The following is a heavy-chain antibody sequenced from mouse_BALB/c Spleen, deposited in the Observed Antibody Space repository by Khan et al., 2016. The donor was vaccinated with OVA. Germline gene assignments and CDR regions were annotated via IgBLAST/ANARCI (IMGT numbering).Heavy chain of an antibody. J-gene: IGHJ3*01. CDR3: ARGGGDRFAY. CDR2: VSTYYGDA. Sequence: LEESGAELVRPGVSVKIPCKGSGYTFTDFTMHWVKQSHGKSLEWIGVVSTYYGDATYNQKFKGKATMTVDKSSSTAYMELARLTSEDSAIYYCARGGGDRFAYWGQGTLVTVSA. V-gene: IGHV1S137*01. CDR1: GYTFTDFT.